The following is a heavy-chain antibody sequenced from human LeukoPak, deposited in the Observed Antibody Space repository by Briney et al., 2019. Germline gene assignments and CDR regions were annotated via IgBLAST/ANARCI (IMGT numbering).Heavy chain of an antibody. D-gene: IGHD3-16*01. J-gene: IGHJ4*02. CDR2: ISYDGSNK. Sequence: GGSLRLSCAASGFTFSSYAMHWVRQAPGKGLEWVAVISYDGSNKYYADSVKGRFTISRDNAKNSLYLQMNSLRAEDTAVYYCARVGGGFDYWGQGTLVTVSS. CDR1: GFTFSSYA. V-gene: IGHV3-30*04. CDR3: ARVGGGFDY.